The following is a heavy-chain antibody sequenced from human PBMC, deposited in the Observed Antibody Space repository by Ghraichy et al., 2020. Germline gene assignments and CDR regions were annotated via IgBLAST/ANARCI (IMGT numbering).Heavy chain of an antibody. CDR2: ISAYNGNT. J-gene: IGHJ4*02. D-gene: IGHD6-19*01. V-gene: IGHV1-18*01. CDR1: GYTFTSYA. CDR3: ARDPGVAVAGTSDY. Sequence: ASVKVSCKASGYTFTSYAFTWVQQAPGQGLEWMGWISAYNGNTNYAQKFQGRVTMTTDTSTSTAYMELRSLRSDDTAVYYCARDPGVAVAGTSDYWGQGTLVTVSS.